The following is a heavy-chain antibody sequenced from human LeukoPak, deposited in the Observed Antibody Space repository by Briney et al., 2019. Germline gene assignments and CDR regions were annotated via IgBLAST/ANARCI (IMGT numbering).Heavy chain of an antibody. CDR2: IYYSGST. V-gene: IGHV4-59*01. Sequence: SETLSLTCTVSGSSISSYYWSWIRQPPGKGLEWIGYIYYSGSTNYNPSLKSRVTISVDTSKNQFSLKLSSVTAADTAVYYCARRTVTTSNYYYYYYMDVWGKGTTVTISS. CDR3: ARRTVTTSNYYYYYYMDV. CDR1: GSSISSYY. J-gene: IGHJ6*03. D-gene: IGHD4-17*01.